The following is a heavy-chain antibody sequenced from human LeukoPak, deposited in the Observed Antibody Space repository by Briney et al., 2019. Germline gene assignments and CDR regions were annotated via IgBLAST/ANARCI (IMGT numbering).Heavy chain of an antibody. D-gene: IGHD3-10*01. CDR1: GFTFSSYD. CDR2: IGTAGDT. CDR3: AREGITMVRGVIITGAFDI. V-gene: IGHV3-13*01. J-gene: IGHJ3*02. Sequence: GGSLRLSCAASGFTFSSYDMHWLRQATGKGLEWVSAIGTAGDTYYPGSVKGRFTISRENAKNSLYLQMNSLRAGDTAVYYCAREGITMVRGVIITGAFDIWGQGTMVTVSS.